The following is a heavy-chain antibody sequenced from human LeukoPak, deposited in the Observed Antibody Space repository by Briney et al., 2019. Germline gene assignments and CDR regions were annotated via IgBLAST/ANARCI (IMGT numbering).Heavy chain of an antibody. CDR3: ARARGLAWFDP. J-gene: IGHJ5*02. V-gene: IGHV1-46*01. CDR2: INPSGGST. Sequence: ASVKVSCKASGYTFTSYYMHWVRQAPGQGLEWMGIINPSGGSTSYAQKFQGKVTMTRDMSTSTVYMELSSLRSEDTAVYYCARARGLAWFDPWGQGTLVTVSS. D-gene: IGHD3/OR15-3a*01. CDR1: GYTFTSYY.